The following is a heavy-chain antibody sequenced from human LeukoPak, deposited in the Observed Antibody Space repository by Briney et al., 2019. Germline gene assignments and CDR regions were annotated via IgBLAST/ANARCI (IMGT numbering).Heavy chain of an antibody. J-gene: IGHJ4*02. CDR1: GYTFTNYG. CDR2: ITPYNGNT. Sequence: ASVKVSCKASGYTFTNYGISWVRQAPGQGLELMGWITPYNGNTDYAQELQGRVTMTTDTSTSTAYMDLRSLRSDDTAVYFCARGVGLPPYYFDYWGQGTLLTVST. D-gene: IGHD1-26*01. V-gene: IGHV1-18*01. CDR3: ARGVGLPPYYFDY.